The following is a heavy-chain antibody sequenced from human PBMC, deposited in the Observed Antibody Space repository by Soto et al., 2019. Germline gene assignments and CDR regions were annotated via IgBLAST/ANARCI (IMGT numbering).Heavy chain of an antibody. CDR3: HVRGRGDDRAFDI. J-gene: IGHJ3*02. V-gene: IGHV3-74*01. CDR2: INSDGSTT. CDR1: GYTFSSYW. D-gene: IGHD3-10*02. Sequence: GGSLRLSCAASGYTFSSYWMHWVRQAPGKGLVWVSRINSDGSTTSYADSVKGRFTISRDNAKNTLYLQMNSLRAEDTAVYYCHVRGRGDDRAFDIWGQGTMVTVSS.